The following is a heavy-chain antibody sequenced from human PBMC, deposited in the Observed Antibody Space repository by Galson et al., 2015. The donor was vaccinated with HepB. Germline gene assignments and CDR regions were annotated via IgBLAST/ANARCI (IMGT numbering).Heavy chain of an antibody. CDR2: ISYDGSNK. CDR1: GFTFSSYG. Sequence: SLRLSCAASGFTFSSYGMHWVRQAPGKGLEWVAVISYDGSNKYYADSVKGRFTISRDNSKNTLYLQMNSLRAEDTAVYYCANSPMDVWGKGTTVTVSS. CDR3: ANSPMDV. V-gene: IGHV3-30*18. J-gene: IGHJ6*03.